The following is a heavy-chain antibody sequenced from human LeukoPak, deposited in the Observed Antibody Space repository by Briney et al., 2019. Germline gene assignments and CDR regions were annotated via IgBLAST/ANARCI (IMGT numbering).Heavy chain of an antibody. J-gene: IGHJ4*02. V-gene: IGHV3-74*01. CDR1: GFTFSSYW. Sequence: GSLRLSCAASGFTFSSYWMHWVRQAPGKGLVWVSRINSDVSSTSYADSVKGRFTISRDNAKNTLYLQMNSLRAEDTAVYYCARQVAARASDYWGQGTLVTVSS. D-gene: IGHD6-6*01. CDR3: ARQVAARASDY. CDR2: INSDVSST.